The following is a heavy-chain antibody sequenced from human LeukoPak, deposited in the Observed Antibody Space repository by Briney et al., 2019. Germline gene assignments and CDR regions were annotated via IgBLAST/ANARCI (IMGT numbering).Heavy chain of an antibody. V-gene: IGHV3-21*01. CDR2: ISSSSSYI. CDR3: ARDRDGYCSSTSCREKEFDP. CDR1: GFTFSCYS. D-gene: IGHD2-2*03. Sequence: TGGSLRLSCAASGFTFSCYSMNWVRQAPGKGLEWVSSISSSSSYIYYADSVKGRFTISRDNAKNSLYLQMNSLRAEDTAVYYCARDRDGYCSSTSCREKEFDPWGQGTLVTVSS. J-gene: IGHJ5*02.